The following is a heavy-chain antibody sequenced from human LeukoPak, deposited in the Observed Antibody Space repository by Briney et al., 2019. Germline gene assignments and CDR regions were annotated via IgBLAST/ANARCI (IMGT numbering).Heavy chain of an antibody. CDR2: ISGTGGSP. CDR3: AKQRIPAAATDQVLGY. D-gene: IGHD6-13*01. Sequence: GGSLRLSCAASGFTFNNYAMSWVRQAPTKGLEWVSAISGTGGSPYYADSVKGRFTISRDNSKNTLYLQMNSLRAEDPAVYYCAKQRIPAAATDQVLGYWGQGTLVTVSS. CDR1: GFTFNNYA. V-gene: IGHV3-23*01. J-gene: IGHJ4*02.